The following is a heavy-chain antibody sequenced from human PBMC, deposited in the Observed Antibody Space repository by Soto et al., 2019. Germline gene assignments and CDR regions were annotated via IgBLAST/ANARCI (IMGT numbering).Heavy chain of an antibody. V-gene: IGHV4-30-2*01. D-gene: IGHD3-3*01. CDR1: GGSISSGGYS. Sequence: PSETLSLTCAVSGGSISSGGYSWSWIRQPPGKGLEWIGYIYHSGSTYYNPSLKSRVTISVDRSKNQFSLKLSSVTAADTAVYYCARGASDFGVVTIDYWGQGTLVTVSS. CDR2: IYHSGST. J-gene: IGHJ4*02. CDR3: ARGASDFGVVTIDY.